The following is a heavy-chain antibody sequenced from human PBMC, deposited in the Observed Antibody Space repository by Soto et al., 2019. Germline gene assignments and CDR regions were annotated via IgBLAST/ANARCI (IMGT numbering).Heavy chain of an antibody. CDR3: AKDRRAGGNSAFYFDF. Sequence: PGGSLRLSCAASGFKFSNYAMSWVRQAPGKGLEWVSLISATGGGTYYADSVKGRFTISRDNSHNTLYLQVHSLTAEDTAVYYCAKDRRAGGNSAFYFDFRGQRSQVTVSS. D-gene: IGHD2-15*01. J-gene: IGHJ4*02. CDR1: GFKFSNYA. CDR2: ISATGGGT. V-gene: IGHV3-23*01.